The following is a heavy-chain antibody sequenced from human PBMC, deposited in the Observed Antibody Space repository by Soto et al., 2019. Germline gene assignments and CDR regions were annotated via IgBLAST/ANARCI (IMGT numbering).Heavy chain of an antibody. CDR3: ARVATYGDYEGSNWFDP. D-gene: IGHD4-17*01. V-gene: IGHV4-34*01. CDR1: GGSFSGYY. J-gene: IGHJ5*02. Sequence: SETLSLTCAVYGGSFSGYYWSWIRQPPGKGLEWIGEINHSGSTNYNPSLKSRVTISVDTSKNQFSLKLSSVTAADTAVYYCARVATYGDYEGSNWFDPWGQGTLVTVSS. CDR2: INHSGST.